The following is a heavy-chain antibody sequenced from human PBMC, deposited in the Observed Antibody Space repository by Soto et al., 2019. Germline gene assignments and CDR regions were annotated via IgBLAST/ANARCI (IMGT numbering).Heavy chain of an antibody. V-gene: IGHV4-34*01. CDR2: INHSGST. D-gene: IGHD6-6*01. Sequence: SETLSLTCAVYGGSFSGYYWSWIRQPPGKGLEWIGEINHSGSTNYNPSLKSRVTISVDTSKNQFSLKLSSVTAADTAVYYCARGEAARPTYYFDYWGQGTLVTVSS. CDR3: ARGEAARPTYYFDY. CDR1: GGSFSGYY. J-gene: IGHJ4*02.